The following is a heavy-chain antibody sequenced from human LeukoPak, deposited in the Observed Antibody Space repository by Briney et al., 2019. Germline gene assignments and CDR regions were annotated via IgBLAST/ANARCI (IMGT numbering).Heavy chain of an antibody. Sequence: ASVKASCKTSGYTFTNYDINWVRQATGQGLEWMGWLSPNSGNTAYTQKFRGSVTMTMNTSISTAYMDLSSLRSEDTAVYYCARGAMATRVLDFWGQGTQVTVSS. CDR1: GYTFTNYD. CDR2: LSPNSGNT. V-gene: IGHV1-8*01. J-gene: IGHJ4*02. D-gene: IGHD5-24*01. CDR3: ARGAMATRVLDF.